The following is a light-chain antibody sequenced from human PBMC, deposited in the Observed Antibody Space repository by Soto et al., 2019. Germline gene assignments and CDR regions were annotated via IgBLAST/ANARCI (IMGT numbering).Light chain of an antibody. V-gene: IGKV3-11*01. CDR3: QQSAPRPWT. CDR2: DTF. J-gene: IGKJ1*01. Sequence: IVLTQSPATLSFSPGERATLSCRASQSIAIYLAWYQQRSGQSPRLLIYDTFNRAPGIPDRFSGSGSGTDFTLTISSLEPEDLEAYYYQQSAPRPWTFGQGTTVEIK. CDR1: QSIAIY.